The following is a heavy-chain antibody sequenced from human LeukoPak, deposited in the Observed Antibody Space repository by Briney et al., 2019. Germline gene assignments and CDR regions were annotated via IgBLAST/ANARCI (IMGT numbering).Heavy chain of an antibody. CDR1: GFTFSSYA. Sequence: GGSLSLSCAASGFTFSSYAMHWVRQAPCKGLEWVAVISYDGSNKYYADSVKGRFTISRDNSKNTLYLQMNSLRAEDTAVYYCARHPAKYSSGWYNHWGQGTLVTVSS. CDR2: ISYDGSNK. J-gene: IGHJ5*02. CDR3: ARHPAKYSSGWYNH. D-gene: IGHD6-19*01. V-gene: IGHV3-30*14.